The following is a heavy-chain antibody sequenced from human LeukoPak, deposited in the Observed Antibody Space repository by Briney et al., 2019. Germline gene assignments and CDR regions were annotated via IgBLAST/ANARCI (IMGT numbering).Heavy chain of an antibody. CDR1: GFTVSSNY. J-gene: IGHJ6*02. CDR2: LYTGGST. CDR3: ARGVTGTTGVSNYGMDV. V-gene: IGHV3-53*04. Sequence: GGSLRLSCAASGFTVSSNYMSWVRQAPGKGLVWVSILYTGGSTYYADSVKGRFTISRHNSKNTLYLQMNSLRAEDSAVYYCARGVTGTTGVSNYGMDVWGQGTTVTVSS. D-gene: IGHD1-20*01.